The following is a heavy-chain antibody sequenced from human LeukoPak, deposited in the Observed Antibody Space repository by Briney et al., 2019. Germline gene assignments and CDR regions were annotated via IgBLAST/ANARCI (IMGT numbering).Heavy chain of an antibody. J-gene: IGHJ4*02. CDR2: ISSSGSYI. V-gene: IGHV3-21*01. Sequence: KAGGSLSLSCAASRFTFSSYSMNWVRQAPGKGLGWVSSISSSGSYIYHADSVKGRFTISRDNAKNSLYLQMNSLRAEDTAVYYCARDLRSSGYYAFDYWGQGTLVTVSS. CDR1: RFTFSSYS. CDR3: ARDLRSSGYYAFDY. D-gene: IGHD3-22*01.